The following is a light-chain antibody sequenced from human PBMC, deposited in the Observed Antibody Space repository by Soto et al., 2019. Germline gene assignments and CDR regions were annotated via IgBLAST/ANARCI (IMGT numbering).Light chain of an antibody. CDR2: DDD. Sequence: QSVLTQPPSVSGAPGQRVTISCTGSSSNIGASYDVHWYQQLPGAAPKLLIYDDDKRPSGIPDRFSGSKSGTSATLGITGFQTGDEADYYCGSWDSSLSAYVFGTGTKVTV. CDR1: SSNIGASYD. J-gene: IGLJ1*01. CDR3: GSWDSSLSAYV. V-gene: IGLV1-51*01.